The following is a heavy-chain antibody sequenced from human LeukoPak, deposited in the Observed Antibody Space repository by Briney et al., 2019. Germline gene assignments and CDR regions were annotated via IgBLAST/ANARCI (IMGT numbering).Heavy chain of an antibody. V-gene: IGHV4-34*01. CDR3: ARDAVVVVPAAIGTVAGQYYFDY. D-gene: IGHD2-2*01. CDR1: GGSFSGYY. Sequence: PSETLSLTCAVYGGSFSGYYWSWIRQPPGKGLEWIGEINHSASTNYNPSLKSRVTISVDTSKNQFSLKLSSVTAADTAVYYCARDAVVVVPAAIGTVAGQYYFDYWGQGTLVTVSS. CDR2: INHSAST. J-gene: IGHJ4*02.